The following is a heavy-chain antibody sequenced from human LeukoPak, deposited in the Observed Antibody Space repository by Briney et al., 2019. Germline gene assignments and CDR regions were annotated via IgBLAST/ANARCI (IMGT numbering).Heavy chain of an antibody. Sequence: ASVKVSCEASGYIFTSYYMHWVRQAPGQGLEWMGIINPSGGSRSYAQKFQGRVTMTRDTSTSTLYMELSSLRSEDTAVYYCARASTASDGNFDYWGQGTLVIVSS. V-gene: IGHV1-46*01. D-gene: IGHD4-17*01. CDR2: INPSGGSR. CDR3: ARASTASDGNFDY. CDR1: GYIFTSYY. J-gene: IGHJ4*02.